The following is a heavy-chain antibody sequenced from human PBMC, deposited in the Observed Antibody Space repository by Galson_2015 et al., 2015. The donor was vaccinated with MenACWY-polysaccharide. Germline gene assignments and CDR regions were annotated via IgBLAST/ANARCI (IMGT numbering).Heavy chain of an antibody. Sequence: SETLSLTCTVSGGSISSYYWSWIRQPAGKGLEWIGRIYTSGSTNYNPSLKSRVTMSVDTSKNQFSLKLSSVTAADTAVYYCARDRYDSSGYSEANFDYGGQGTLVTVSS. J-gene: IGHJ4*02. V-gene: IGHV4-4*07. CDR3: ARDRYDSSGYSEANFDY. D-gene: IGHD3-22*01. CDR1: GGSISSYY. CDR2: IYTSGST.